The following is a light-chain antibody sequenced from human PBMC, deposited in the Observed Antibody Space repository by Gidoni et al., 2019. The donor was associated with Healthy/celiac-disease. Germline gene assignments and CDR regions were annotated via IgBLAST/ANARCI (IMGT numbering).Light chain of an antibody. V-gene: IGKV3-20*01. J-gene: IGKJ1*01. Sequence: EIVLTLSPGTLSLSPGESATLSCRASQSFRSSYLAWYQQKPGQAPRLLIYGASSRATGIPDRFSGSGSGTDFTLTISRLEPEDFAVYYCQQYGSSRTFGQGTKVEIK. CDR3: QQYGSSRT. CDR2: GAS. CDR1: QSFRSSY.